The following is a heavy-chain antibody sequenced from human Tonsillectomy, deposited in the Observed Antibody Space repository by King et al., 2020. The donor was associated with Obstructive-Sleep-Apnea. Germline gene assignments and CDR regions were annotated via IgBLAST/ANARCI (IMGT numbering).Heavy chain of an antibody. CDR1: GFTVSSNY. V-gene: IGHV3-66*01. J-gene: IGHJ1*01. CDR2: IYSSGST. CDR3: ARDIVTSTWGNIDSEYFKH. Sequence: VQLVESGGGLVQPGGSLRLSCAASGFTVSSNYMSWVRQAPGKGLEWVSLIYSSGSTYYADSVKGRFTISRDNSKNTLYLQMNSLRAEDTAVYYCARDIVTSTWGNIDSEYFKHWGQGTLVTVSS. D-gene: IGHD3-16*02.